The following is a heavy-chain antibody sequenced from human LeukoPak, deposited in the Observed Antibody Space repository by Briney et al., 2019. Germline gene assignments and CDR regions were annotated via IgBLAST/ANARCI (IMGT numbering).Heavy chain of an antibody. CDR3: ARGAVFRSTVTTLRYYYYGMDV. Sequence: SETLSLTCAVYGGSFSGYYWSWIRQPPGKGLEWIGEINHSGSTNYNPSLKSRVTISVDTSKNQFSLKLSSVTAADTAVYYCARGAVFRSTVTTLRYYYYGMDVWGQGTTVTVSS. V-gene: IGHV4-34*01. CDR1: GGSFSGYY. D-gene: IGHD4-17*01. CDR2: INHSGST. J-gene: IGHJ6*02.